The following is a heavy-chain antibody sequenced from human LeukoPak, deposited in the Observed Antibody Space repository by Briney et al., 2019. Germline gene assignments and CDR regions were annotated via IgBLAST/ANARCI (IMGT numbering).Heavy chain of an antibody. CDR1: GYTLTELS. CDR2: FDPEDGET. D-gene: IGHD5-12*01. Sequence: ASVKVSCKVSGYTLTELSMHWVRQAPGKGLEWMGGFDPEDGETIYAQKFQGRVTMTEDTSTDTAYMELSSLRYEDTAVYYCATGPAYSGHKRPFGDFDYWGQGTLVTVSS. J-gene: IGHJ4*02. V-gene: IGHV1-24*01. CDR3: ATGPAYSGHKRPFGDFDY.